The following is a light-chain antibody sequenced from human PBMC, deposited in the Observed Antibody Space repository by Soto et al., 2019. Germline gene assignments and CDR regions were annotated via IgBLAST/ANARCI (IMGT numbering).Light chain of an antibody. CDR2: GAS. CDR3: QQNNNWPPIT. Sequence: EIVMTQSPATLSVSPGARATLSCRASQSVSSNLAWYQQKPGQAPRLLIYGASTRATGIPARFSGSGSVTEFTLTISSLQAEDFAVCYCQQNNNWPPITFGQGTRLEIK. CDR1: QSVSSN. J-gene: IGKJ5*01. V-gene: IGKV3-15*01.